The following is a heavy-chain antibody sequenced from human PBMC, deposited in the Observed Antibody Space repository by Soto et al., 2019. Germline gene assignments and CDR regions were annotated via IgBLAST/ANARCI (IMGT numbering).Heavy chain of an antibody. J-gene: IGHJ5*01. CDR2: ISESSSNT. Sequence: GGSLRLSCAASGLTFSRHAMAWVRQAPGKGLEWLSSISESSSNTYYADSVKGRFTISKDNSKNMLYLQMNSLRDEDTAVYYCAKKPNGFDSWGQGTLVTVS. V-gene: IGHV3-23*01. CDR1: GLTFSRHA. CDR3: AKKPNGFDS.